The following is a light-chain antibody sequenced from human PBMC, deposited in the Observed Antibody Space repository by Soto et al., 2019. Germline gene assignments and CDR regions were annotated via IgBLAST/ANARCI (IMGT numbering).Light chain of an antibody. CDR2: GAS. Sequence: DIQLTQSPVFLSASVGDRVTITCRASQGISSHLAWSQQKPGKAPTLLIYGASTLQGGVPSRFSASGSGTEFTLTISSLQPEDSATYFRQQVHTYPLTFGGGTKVEIK. CDR3: QQVHTYPLT. J-gene: IGKJ4*01. CDR1: QGISSH. V-gene: IGKV1-9*01.